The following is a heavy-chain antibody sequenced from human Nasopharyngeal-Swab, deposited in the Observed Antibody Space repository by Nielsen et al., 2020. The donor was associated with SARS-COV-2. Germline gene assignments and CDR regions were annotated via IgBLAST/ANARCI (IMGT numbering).Heavy chain of an antibody. CDR1: GFTFSSYA. V-gene: IGHV3-30-3*01. J-gene: IGHJ4*02. D-gene: IGHD6-19*01. CDR3: ARDFPGYSSGWLNQINYYFDY. Sequence: GASLKISCAASGFTFSSYAMHWVRQAPGKRLEWVAVISYDGSNKYYADSVKGRFTISRDNSKNTLYLQMNSLRAEDTAVYYCARDFPGYSSGWLNQINYYFDYWGQGTLVTVSS. CDR2: ISYDGSNK.